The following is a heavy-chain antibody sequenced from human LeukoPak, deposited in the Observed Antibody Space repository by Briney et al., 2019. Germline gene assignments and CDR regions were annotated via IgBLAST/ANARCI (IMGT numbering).Heavy chain of an antibody. CDR2: IYVDGRTT. Sequence: GGSLRLSCVASGFTFSNYWMHWVRQPPGKGMVWVSRIYVDGRTTNYADSVKGRFIISRDNAKNTVYLEMNSLSVEDTATYYCIRDFRSADLWGQGTLVTVTS. CDR3: IRDFRSADL. V-gene: IGHV3-74*01. CDR1: GFTFSNYW. J-gene: IGHJ5*02.